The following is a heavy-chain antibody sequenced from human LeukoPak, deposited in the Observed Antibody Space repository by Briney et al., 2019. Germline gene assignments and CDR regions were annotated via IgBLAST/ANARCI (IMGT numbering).Heavy chain of an antibody. Sequence: SETPSLNCTVSGGSISEYYWSWIRQSPGKGLEWIGYIYESGGTNYSPSLRSRVTISLDTSKTQVSLKVTSLTAADTAVYYCARDRAAFYYASGLAYWGQGIPVTVSS. D-gene: IGHD3-10*01. J-gene: IGHJ4*02. CDR2: IYESGGT. V-gene: IGHV4-59*01. CDR3: ARDRAAFYYASGLAY. CDR1: GGSISEYY.